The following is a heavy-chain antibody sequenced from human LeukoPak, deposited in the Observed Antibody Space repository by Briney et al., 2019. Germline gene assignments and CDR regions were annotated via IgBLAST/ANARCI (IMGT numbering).Heavy chain of an antibody. J-gene: IGHJ3*02. Sequence: ASVKVSCKASGYTFTGYYIHWVRQAPGQGLEWMGWINPDSGDTNYAQKFQGRVTMTRDTSISTAYMELSRLRSDDTAVYYCARDRRAMVRGVTKAPDAFDIWGQGTMVTVSS. D-gene: IGHD3-10*01. CDR2: INPDSGDT. CDR3: ARDRRAMVRGVTKAPDAFDI. CDR1: GYTFTGYY. V-gene: IGHV1-2*02.